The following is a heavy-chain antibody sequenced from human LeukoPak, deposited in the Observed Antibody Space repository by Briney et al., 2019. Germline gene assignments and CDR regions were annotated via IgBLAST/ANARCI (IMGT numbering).Heavy chain of an antibody. J-gene: IGHJ4*02. CDR1: GFTVSSNY. Sequence: PGGSLRLSCAASGFTVSSNYMSWVRQAPGKGLEWVSVIYSGGSTYYADSVKGRFTISRDNSKNTLYLQMNSLRAEDTAVYYCATSSPYSSGWYSFDYWGQGTLVTVYS. D-gene: IGHD6-19*01. CDR2: IYSGGST. V-gene: IGHV3-53*01. CDR3: ATSSPYSSGWYSFDY.